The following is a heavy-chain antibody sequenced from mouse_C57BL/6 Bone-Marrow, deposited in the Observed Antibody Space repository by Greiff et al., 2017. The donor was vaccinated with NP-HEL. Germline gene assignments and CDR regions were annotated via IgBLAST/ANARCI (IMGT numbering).Heavy chain of an antibody. CDR1: GYAFSSSW. J-gene: IGHJ3*01. CDR2: IYPGDGDT. D-gene: IGHD4-1*01. Sequence: VKLMESGPELVKPGASVKISCKASGYAFSSSWMNWVKQRPGKGLEWIGRIYPGDGDTNYNGKFKGKATLTADKSSSTAYMQLSSLTSEDSAVYFCAKVWDRFAYWGQGTLVTVSA. V-gene: IGHV1-82*01. CDR3: AKVWDRFAY.